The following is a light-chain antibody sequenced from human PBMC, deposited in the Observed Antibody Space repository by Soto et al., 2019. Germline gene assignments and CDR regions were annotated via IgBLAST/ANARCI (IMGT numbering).Light chain of an antibody. CDR2: GAS. Sequence: DIQLTQSPSTLSASVGDRVTITSRASQTISTFLAWYQQKPGKAPHLLIYGASSLQSGVPSRFGGSGSGTEFTLSISSLQPDDLGTYYCQQYIGLWTFGQGTKVDLK. CDR3: QQYIGLWT. J-gene: IGKJ1*01. V-gene: IGKV1-5*01. CDR1: QTISTF.